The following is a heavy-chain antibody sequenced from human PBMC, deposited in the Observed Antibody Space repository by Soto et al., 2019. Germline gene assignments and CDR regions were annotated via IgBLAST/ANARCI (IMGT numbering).Heavy chain of an antibody. CDR1: DFTSSTFV. D-gene: IGHD5-18*01. J-gene: IGHJ2*01. CDR3: ARDPLWGTAMVLWYFDL. V-gene: IGHV3-30-3*01. CDR2: ISYDGSNK. Sequence: QLKLGGSGGGLSRLGSSLNPSGPPFDFTSSTFVFHWAAQPPAKGLGWVAVISYDGSNKYYADSVKGRFTISRDNSKNTLYLQMNSLRAEDTAVYYCARDPLWGTAMVLWYFDLWGRGTLVTVSS.